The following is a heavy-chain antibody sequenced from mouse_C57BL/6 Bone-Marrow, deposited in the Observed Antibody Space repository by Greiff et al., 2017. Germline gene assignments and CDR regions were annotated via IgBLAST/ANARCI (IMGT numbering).Heavy chain of an antibody. Sequence: QVQLQQPGAELVKPGASVKLSCKASGYTFTSSWMNWVKQRPGKGLEWIGRIYPGDGDTNYNGKFKGKATLTADKSSSTAYMQLSSLTSEDSAVYFCARYPAYGSSPFDYWGQGTTLTVSS. CDR2: IYPGDGDT. J-gene: IGHJ2*01. D-gene: IGHD1-1*01. V-gene: IGHV1-82*01. CDR1: GYTFTSSW. CDR3: ARYPAYGSSPFDY.